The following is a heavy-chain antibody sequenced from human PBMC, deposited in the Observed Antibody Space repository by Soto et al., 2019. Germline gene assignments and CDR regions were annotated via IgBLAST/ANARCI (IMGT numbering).Heavy chain of an antibody. CDR1: GFSFRSYS. V-gene: IGHV3-48*01. J-gene: IGHJ4*02. Sequence: EVQLVESGGGLVQPGGSLRLSCAASGFSFRSYSMNWVRQAPGKGLEWVSYISGSSSTKYYADSVKGRFTISRDNAKNSLYLQMESLGAEDTAVYFCARDSTPGHVDNWGQGTLVTVSS. CDR2: ISGSSSTK. CDR3: ARDSTPGHVDN.